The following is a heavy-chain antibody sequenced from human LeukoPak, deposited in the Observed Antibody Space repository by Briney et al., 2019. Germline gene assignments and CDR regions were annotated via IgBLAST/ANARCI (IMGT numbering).Heavy chain of an antibody. Sequence: GESLRLSCAASGFTFSSYSMNWVRQAPGKGLEWVSSISSSSSYIYYADSVKGRFTISRDNAKNSLYLQMNSLRAEDTAVYYCARDKGYCSSTSCLGLTDYWGQGTLVTVSS. CDR1: GFTFSSYS. J-gene: IGHJ4*02. CDR3: ARDKGYCSSTSCLGLTDY. V-gene: IGHV3-21*01. CDR2: ISSSSSYI. D-gene: IGHD2-2*01.